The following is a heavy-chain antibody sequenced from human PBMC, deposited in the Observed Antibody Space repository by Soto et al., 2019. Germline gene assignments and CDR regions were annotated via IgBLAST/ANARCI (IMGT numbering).Heavy chain of an antibody. Sequence: ASVKVSCKASGYTFTGYYMHWVREGPGQGLEWMGWINPNSGGTNYAQKFQGWVTMTRDTSISTAYMELSRLRSDDTAVYYCARDQGIAVAGAYYYYGMDVWGQGTTVTVSS. D-gene: IGHD6-19*01. CDR1: GYTFTGYY. CDR3: ARDQGIAVAGAYYYYGMDV. CDR2: INPNSGGT. J-gene: IGHJ6*02. V-gene: IGHV1-2*04.